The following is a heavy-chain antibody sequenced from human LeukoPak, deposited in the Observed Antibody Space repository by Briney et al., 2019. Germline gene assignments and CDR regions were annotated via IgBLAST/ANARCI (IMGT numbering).Heavy chain of an antibody. CDR3: ARDANTYYYEINGYTDAFDI. D-gene: IGHD3-22*01. V-gene: IGHV7-4-1*02. CDR2: ISPQTGNP. J-gene: IGHJ3*02. CDR1: GYTFTRHG. Sequence: ASVKVSCKASGYTFTRHGLNWVRQAPGQGLQWMAWISPQTGNPTFAQGFTGRFVFSLDSSVSTAYLEISSLKAEDTAMYYCARDANTYYYEINGYTDAFDIWGQGTMVTVSS.